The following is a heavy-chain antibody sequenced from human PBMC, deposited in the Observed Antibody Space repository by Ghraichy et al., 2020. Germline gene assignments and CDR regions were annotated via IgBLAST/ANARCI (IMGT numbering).Heavy chain of an antibody. J-gene: IGHJ4*02. CDR1: GGSISSGGYS. D-gene: IGHD3-9*01. V-gene: IGHV4-30-2*01. CDR3: ARGGYYDSLTGYYFRGFDY. Sequence: TLSLTCAVSGGSISSGGYSWSGIRQPPGKGLEWNGDIYHSGSTYYNPSLKSRVTISVDRSKNQFSLKLSSVTAADTAVYYCARGGYYDSLTGYYFRGFDYWSQGTLVTVSS. CDR2: IYHSGST.